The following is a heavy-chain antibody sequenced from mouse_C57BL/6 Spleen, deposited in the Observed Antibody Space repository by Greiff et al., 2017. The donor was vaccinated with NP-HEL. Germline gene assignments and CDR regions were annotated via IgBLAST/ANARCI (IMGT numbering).Heavy chain of an antibody. D-gene: IGHD3-2*02. CDR1: GYAFSSSW. CDR3: SRSSQTAQSTFAY. Sequence: QVQLQQSGPELVKPGASVKISCKASGYAFSSSWMNWVKQRPGKGLEWIGRIYPGDGDTNYNGKFKGKATLTADKSSSTAYMQPSSLTSEDSAVSFCSRSSQTAQSTFAYWAKGTLVTVSA. CDR2: IYPGDGDT. V-gene: IGHV1-82*01. J-gene: IGHJ3*01.